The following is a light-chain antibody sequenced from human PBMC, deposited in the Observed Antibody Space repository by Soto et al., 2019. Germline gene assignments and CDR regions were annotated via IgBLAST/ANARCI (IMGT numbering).Light chain of an antibody. V-gene: IGKV1-39*01. CDR2: AAS. Sequence: DIQMTQSPSSLSASVGDRVTITCRASQTISTYLNWYQQKPGKAPKLLIYAASTLQSGVPSRFSGSGSGTDFTLTINSLQPEEFATYYGQQSHGIPYTFGQGTKLEIK. J-gene: IGKJ2*01. CDR3: QQSHGIPYT. CDR1: QTISTY.